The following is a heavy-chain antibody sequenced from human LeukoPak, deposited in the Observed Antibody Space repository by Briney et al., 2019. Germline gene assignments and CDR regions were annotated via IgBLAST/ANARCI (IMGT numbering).Heavy chain of an antibody. D-gene: IGHD3-22*01. CDR1: GXIFTSYW. J-gene: IGHJ4*02. V-gene: IGHV5-10-1*01. Sequence: GEALKISFKCSGXIFTSYWISWGRQMPGKGVEWMWSIDPSDSYTNYSTSFEGHVTISADKPLSTAYLQWSSLKASDTAMYYCARRRKDYDSSGYYLYYFDYWGQGTLVTVSS. CDR3: ARRRKDYDSSGYYLYYFDY. CDR2: IDPSDSYT.